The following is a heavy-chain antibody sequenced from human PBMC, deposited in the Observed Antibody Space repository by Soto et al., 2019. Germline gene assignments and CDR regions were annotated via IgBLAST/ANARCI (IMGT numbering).Heavy chain of an antibody. D-gene: IGHD2-15*01. CDR3: ARGAPTNIVVVVPARYFDY. CDR1: GGSFGGYY. Sequence: PSETLSLTCAVYGGSFGGYYWSWIRQPPGKGLEWIGEINHSGSTNYNPSLKSRVTISVDTSKNQFSLKLSSVTAADTAVYYCARGAPTNIVVVVPARYFDYWGQGTLVTVSS. CDR2: INHSGST. V-gene: IGHV4-34*01. J-gene: IGHJ4*02.